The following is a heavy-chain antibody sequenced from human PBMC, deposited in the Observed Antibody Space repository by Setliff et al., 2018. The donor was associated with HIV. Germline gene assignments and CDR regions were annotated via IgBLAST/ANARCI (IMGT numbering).Heavy chain of an antibody. Sequence: SETLSLTCTVSGGSISTYFWTWIRQPPGKGLEWIGYIYTSGSTNYNPSLKSRVTISLDTSKNEVSLNLGSVTAADTAVYYCARDATSEGYMDVWGKGTTVTVSS. CDR1: GGSISTYF. J-gene: IGHJ6*03. CDR2: IYTSGST. CDR3: ARDATSEGYMDV. V-gene: IGHV4-59*01.